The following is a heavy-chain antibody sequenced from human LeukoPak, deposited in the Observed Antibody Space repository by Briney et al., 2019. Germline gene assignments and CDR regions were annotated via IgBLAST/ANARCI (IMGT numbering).Heavy chain of an antibody. CDR2: MHYSGST. V-gene: IGHV4-59*01. D-gene: IGHD1-14*01. CDR1: GASTRSYY. Sequence: PSETLSLTCTVSGASTRSYYWSWIRQPPGKGLEWIGYMHYSGSTNYNPSLKSRVTISLDTSKNQFSLKLSSVTAADTAVYYCARVGTGFNIPGAYWGQGTLVTVSS. CDR3: ARVGTGFNIPGAY. J-gene: IGHJ4*02.